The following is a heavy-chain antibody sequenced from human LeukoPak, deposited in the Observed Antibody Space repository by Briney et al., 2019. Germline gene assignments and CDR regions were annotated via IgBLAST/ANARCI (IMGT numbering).Heavy chain of an antibody. V-gene: IGHV3-30*04. Sequence: PGRSLRLSCAASGFTFSSYAMHWVRQAPGKGLEWVAVISYDGSNKYYADSVKGRFTISRDNSKNTLYLQMNSLRAEDTAVYYCAREDNYGPYFDYWGQGTLVTVSS. J-gene: IGHJ4*02. CDR2: ISYDGSNK. D-gene: IGHD4-17*01. CDR3: AREDNYGPYFDY. CDR1: GFTFSSYA.